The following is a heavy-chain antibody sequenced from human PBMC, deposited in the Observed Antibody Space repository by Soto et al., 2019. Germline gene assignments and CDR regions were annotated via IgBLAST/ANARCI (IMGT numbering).Heavy chain of an antibody. CDR3: AVRQMRLLGFDV. V-gene: IGHV5-51*01. CDR1: GYIFSNYW. Sequence: GESLKISCRASGYIFSNYWISWVRQLPGKGLEWIVFIYPGDSNFIYSPSFQGQVTISADQSISTAFLQWDSLRASDTATYFCAVRQMRLLGFDVWGRGTTVTVS. J-gene: IGHJ6*01. CDR2: IYPGDSNF. D-gene: IGHD6-25*01.